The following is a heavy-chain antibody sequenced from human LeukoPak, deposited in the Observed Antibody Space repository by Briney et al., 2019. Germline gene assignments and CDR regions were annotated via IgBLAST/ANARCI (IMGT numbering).Heavy chain of an antibody. CDR3: AKDISPGDIVVVPAAPSFDY. Sequence: SLRLSCAASGFTFDDYAMHWVRQAPGKGLEWVSGISWNSGSIGYADSVKGRFTISRDNAKNSLYLQMNSLRAEDTALYYCAKDISPGDIVVVPAAPSFDYWGQGTLVTVSS. V-gene: IGHV3-9*01. D-gene: IGHD2-2*01. J-gene: IGHJ4*02. CDR2: ISWNSGSI. CDR1: GFTFDDYA.